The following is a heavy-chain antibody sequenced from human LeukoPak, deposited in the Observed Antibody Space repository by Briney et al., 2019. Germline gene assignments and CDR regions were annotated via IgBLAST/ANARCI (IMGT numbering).Heavy chain of an antibody. V-gene: IGHV4-59*01. Sequence: PSETLSPTCTVSGGSISSYYWSWIRQPPGKGLEWIGYIYYSGSTNYNPSLKSRVTISVDTSKNQFSLKLSSVTAADTAVYYCARALSYGELDYWGQGTLVTVSS. CDR2: IYYSGST. J-gene: IGHJ4*02. CDR3: ARALSYGELDY. D-gene: IGHD4-17*01. CDR1: GGSISSYY.